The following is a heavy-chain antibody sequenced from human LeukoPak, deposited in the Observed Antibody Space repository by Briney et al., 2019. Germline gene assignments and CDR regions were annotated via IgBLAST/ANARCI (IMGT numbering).Heavy chain of an antibody. Sequence: GGSLRLSCAASGFTFSSYSMNWVRQAPGKGLEWVSSISSSSSYIYHADSVKGRFTISRDNAKNSLYLQMNSLRAEDTAVYYCASPGSIVVVPAAIFTYYFDYWGQGTLVTVSS. CDR2: ISSSSSYI. V-gene: IGHV3-21*01. CDR3: ASPGSIVVVPAAIFTYYFDY. D-gene: IGHD2-2*02. CDR1: GFTFSSYS. J-gene: IGHJ4*02.